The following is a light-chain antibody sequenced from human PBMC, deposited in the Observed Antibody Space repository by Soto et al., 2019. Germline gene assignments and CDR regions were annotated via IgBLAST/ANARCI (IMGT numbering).Light chain of an antibody. V-gene: IGKV1-5*03. CDR3: QQYNSYSPTWT. Sequence: DIQMTQSPSNLSASVGDRVTITCRASQSISSWLAWYQQKPGKAPKLLIYKASSLESGVPSRFSGSGSGTESTLTISSLQPDDFATYYCQQYNSYSPTWTFGQGTKVDIK. CDR1: QSISSW. CDR2: KAS. J-gene: IGKJ1*01.